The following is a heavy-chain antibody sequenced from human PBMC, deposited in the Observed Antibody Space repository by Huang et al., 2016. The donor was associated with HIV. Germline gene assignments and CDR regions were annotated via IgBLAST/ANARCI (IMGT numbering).Heavy chain of an antibody. CDR2: ISEDGIEK. D-gene: IGHD3-10*01. CDR1: GFTFSTYG. V-gene: IGHV3-30*18. Sequence: QVQLVESGGGVVQPGRSLRLSCAASGFTFSTYGMHWVRQAPGKGLEGVTVISEDGIEKYYADAVKGRFTSSRDNSNNTLYLKMNSLRADDTAVYYCVKDQGHTFMGRYHFDFWGQGTLVTVSS. J-gene: IGHJ4*02. CDR3: VKDQGHTFMGRYHFDF.